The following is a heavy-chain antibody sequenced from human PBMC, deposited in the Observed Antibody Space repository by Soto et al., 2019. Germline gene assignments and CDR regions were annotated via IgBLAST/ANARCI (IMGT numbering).Heavy chain of an antibody. CDR3: TRWNGYGDL. CDR2: VSGGSGVT. Sequence: EMQLLESGGGLVQPGGSLRLSCVVSGFSFSTYGVIWVRQAPGKGLEWVCGVSGGSGVTHYTDSVKGRFTISGDDSKNTVYLQMHSLRGEDTAVYYCTRWNGYGDLWGQGTLVTVSS. V-gene: IGHV3-23*01. CDR1: GFSFSTYG. D-gene: IGHD1-1*01. J-gene: IGHJ5*02.